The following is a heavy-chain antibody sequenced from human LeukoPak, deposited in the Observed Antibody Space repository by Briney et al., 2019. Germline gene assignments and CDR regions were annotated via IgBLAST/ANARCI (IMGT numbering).Heavy chain of an antibody. CDR3: ANHHYYFDY. CDR1: GFTFSSYG. V-gene: IGHV3-30*18. CDR2: ISYDGSNK. J-gene: IGHJ4*02. Sequence: GGSLRLSCAASGFTFSSYGMHWVRQAPGKGLEWVAVISYDGSNKYCADSVKGRFTISRDNSKNTLYLQMNSLRAEDTAVYYCANHHYYFDYWGQGTLVTVSS.